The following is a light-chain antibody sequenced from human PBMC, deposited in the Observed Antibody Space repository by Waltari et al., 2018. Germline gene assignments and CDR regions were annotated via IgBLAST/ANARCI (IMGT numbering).Light chain of an antibody. V-gene: IGLV3-25*03. CDR3: QSADSSGPYRV. Sequence: SYELTQPPSVSVSPGQTARITCSADALPNQYAPWYQQKPGQAPGLVIYKDTERPSGIPERFSGSNSGTTVTLTISGVQAEDEADYYCQSADSSGPYRVFGGGTKLTVL. J-gene: IGLJ3*02. CDR2: KDT. CDR1: ALPNQY.